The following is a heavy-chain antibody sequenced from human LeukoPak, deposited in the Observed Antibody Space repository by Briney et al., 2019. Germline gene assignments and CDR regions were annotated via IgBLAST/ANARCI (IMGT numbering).Heavy chain of an antibody. CDR1: GGTFSSYA. Sequence: GASVKVSCKASGGTFSSYAISWVRQAPGQGLEWMGWISAYNGNTNYAQKLQGRVTMTTDTSTSTAYMELRSLRSDDTAVYYCARVIVVVPATKIWFDPWGQGTLVTVSS. V-gene: IGHV1-18*01. CDR2: ISAYNGNT. J-gene: IGHJ5*02. D-gene: IGHD2-2*01. CDR3: ARVIVVVPATKIWFDP.